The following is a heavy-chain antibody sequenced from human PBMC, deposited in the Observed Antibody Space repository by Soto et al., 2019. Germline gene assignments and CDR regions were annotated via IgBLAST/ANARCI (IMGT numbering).Heavy chain of an antibody. J-gene: IGHJ6*02. CDR3: ASGLTMVVKGGYYYYYGMDV. CDR2: ISGSGGGT. D-gene: IGHD4-17*01. V-gene: IGHV3-23*01. CDR1: GFTFSSYA. Sequence: GGSLRLSCAASGFTFSSYAMSWVRQAPGKGLEWVSAISGSGGGTYYADSVKGRFTISRDNSKNTLYLQMNSLRAEDTAVYYCASGLTMVVKGGYYYYYGMDVWGQGTTVTVSS.